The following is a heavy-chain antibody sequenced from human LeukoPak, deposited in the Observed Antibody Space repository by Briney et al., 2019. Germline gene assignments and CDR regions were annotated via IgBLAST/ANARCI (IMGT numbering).Heavy chain of an antibody. D-gene: IGHD3-16*01. CDR1: GDSMSISY. J-gene: IGHJ4*02. Sequence: SETLSLTCTVSGDSMSISYWSWIRQFPGKGLEWIGYFYHSGTDYNPSLKSRVTISGDMSKNQFSLKLSSATAADTAMYYCVRGWRGDHFDYWGQGTLVSVSS. V-gene: IGHV4-59*01. CDR2: FYHSGT. CDR3: VRGWRGDHFDY.